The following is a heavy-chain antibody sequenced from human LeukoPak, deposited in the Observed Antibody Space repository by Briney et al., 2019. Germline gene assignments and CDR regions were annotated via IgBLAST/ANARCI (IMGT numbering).Heavy chain of an antibody. V-gene: IGHV4-4*07. Sequence: SETLSLTCTVSGGSISSYYWSWIRQPAGKGLEWIGRIYTSGSTNYSPSLKSRVTMSVDTSKNQFSLKLNSLTTADTAVYYCTRGAGWLIDYWGQGILVTVSS. CDR2: IYTSGST. CDR1: GGSISSYY. CDR3: TRGAGWLIDY. D-gene: IGHD3-16*01. J-gene: IGHJ4*02.